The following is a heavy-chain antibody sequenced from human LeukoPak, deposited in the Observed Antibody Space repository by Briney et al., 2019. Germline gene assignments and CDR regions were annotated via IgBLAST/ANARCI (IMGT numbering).Heavy chain of an antibody. CDR1: GFTFSDSW. CDR3: TRALVS. Sequence: GGSLRLSCAASGFTFSDSWMDWVRQAPGKRLEWVAKIKPDGTEIYYLDAVKGRFTISRDNAKNSLYLQMQSLRAEDTAVYYCTRALVSWGQGVLVTVSS. D-gene: IGHD3-16*01. J-gene: IGHJ5*02. V-gene: IGHV3-7*02. CDR2: IKPDGTEI.